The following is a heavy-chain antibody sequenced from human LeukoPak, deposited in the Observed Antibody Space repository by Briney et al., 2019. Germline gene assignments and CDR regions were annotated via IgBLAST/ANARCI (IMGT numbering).Heavy chain of an antibody. Sequence: ASVKVFCKASGYTFTSYGISWVRQAPGQGLEWMGWISSYNGNTNYAQKLQGRVTMSTDTSTGTAYMELRSLRSDDTAVYYCAREEVVRGVSRFDYWGQGTLVTVSS. J-gene: IGHJ4*02. CDR3: AREEVVRGVSRFDY. D-gene: IGHD3-10*01. V-gene: IGHV1-18*01. CDR2: ISSYNGNT. CDR1: GYTFTSYG.